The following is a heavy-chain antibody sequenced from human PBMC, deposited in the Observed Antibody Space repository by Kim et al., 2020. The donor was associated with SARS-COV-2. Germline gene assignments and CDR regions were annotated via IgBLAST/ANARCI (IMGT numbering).Heavy chain of an antibody. CDR1: GYSFTSYW. Sequence: GESLKISCKGSGYSFTSYWIGWVRQMPGKGLEWMGIIYPGDSDTRYSPSFQGQVTISADKSISTAYLQWSSLKASGTAMYYCARLYPRFTIFAPSPAYMDVWGQGTTVTVSS. CDR2: IYPGDSDT. D-gene: IGHD3-3*01. CDR3: ARLYPRFTIFAPSPAYMDV. J-gene: IGHJ6*03. V-gene: IGHV5-51*01.